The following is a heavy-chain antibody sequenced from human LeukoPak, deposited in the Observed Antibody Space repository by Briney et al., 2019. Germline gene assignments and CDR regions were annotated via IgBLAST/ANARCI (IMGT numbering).Heavy chain of an antibody. CDR1: GFPFRDFG. V-gene: IGHV3-33*01. CDR3: ARDDGSGSYPGGY. J-gene: IGHJ4*02. D-gene: IGHD3-10*01. Sequence: PGRSLRLSCVASGFPFRDFGMHWVRQAPGKGLEWGALTRFDGINKYNPGSVQGRFSISRDNSSNTVYLQMNNLRPEDTAIYHCARDDGSGSYPGGYWGQGTLVSVSS. CDR2: TRFDGINK.